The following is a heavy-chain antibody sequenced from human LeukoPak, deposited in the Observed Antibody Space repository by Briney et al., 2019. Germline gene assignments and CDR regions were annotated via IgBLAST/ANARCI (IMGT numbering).Heavy chain of an antibody. J-gene: IGHJ4*02. CDR1: GFTFSNSE. CDR3: ARTGDNSDWYGGPFDY. D-gene: IGHD6-19*01. CDR2: MSRSGSVI. Sequence: TGGSLRLSCVASGFTFSNSEMNWVRQAPGKGLEWVSYMSRSGSVIYYADSVKGRFTISRDNAKNSLYLQVNSLRAEDTAVYYCARTGDNSDWYGGPFDYWGQGTLVTVSS. V-gene: IGHV3-48*03.